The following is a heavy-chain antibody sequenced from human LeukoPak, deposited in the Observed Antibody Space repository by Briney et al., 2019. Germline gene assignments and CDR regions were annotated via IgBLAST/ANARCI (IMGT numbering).Heavy chain of an antibody. CDR2: ISSSSSYI. Sequence: GGSLRLSCAASGFTFSSYSMNWVRQAPGKGLEWVSSISSSSSYIYYADSVKGRFTISRDNAKNSLYLQMNSLRAEDTAVYYCARDRTGEGWKLLIGAFDIWGQGTMVTVSS. V-gene: IGHV3-21*01. CDR1: GFTFSSYS. J-gene: IGHJ3*02. D-gene: IGHD1-26*01. CDR3: ARDRTGEGWKLLIGAFDI.